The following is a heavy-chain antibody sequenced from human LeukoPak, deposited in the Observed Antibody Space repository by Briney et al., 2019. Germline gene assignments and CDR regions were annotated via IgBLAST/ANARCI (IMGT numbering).Heavy chain of an antibody. D-gene: IGHD4-17*01. CDR2: ISGYNGNT. V-gene: IGHV1-18*01. CDR1: GYTFTTHG. CDR3: ARGVTTVDIDY. J-gene: IGHJ4*02. Sequence: ASVKVSCKASGYTFTTHGISWVRQAPGQGLEWVGWISGYNGNTNYAQKLQGRVTMTTDTSTSTAYMELRSLRSDDTAVYYCARGVTTVDIDYWGQGTLVTVSS.